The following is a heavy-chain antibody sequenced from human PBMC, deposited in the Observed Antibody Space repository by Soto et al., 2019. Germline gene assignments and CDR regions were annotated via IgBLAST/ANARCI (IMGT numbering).Heavy chain of an antibody. CDR1: CGSISSGGYY. CDR2: IYYSGST. V-gene: IGHV4-31*03. Sequence: TSETLSLTCTVSCGSISSGGYYWSWIRQHPGKGLEWIGYIYYSGSTYYNPSLKGRVTISVDTSKNQFSLKLSSVTAADTAVYYCARAEGLLPYYYGMDVWGQGTTVTVSS. D-gene: IGHD2-21*02. J-gene: IGHJ6*02. CDR3: ARAEGLLPYYYGMDV.